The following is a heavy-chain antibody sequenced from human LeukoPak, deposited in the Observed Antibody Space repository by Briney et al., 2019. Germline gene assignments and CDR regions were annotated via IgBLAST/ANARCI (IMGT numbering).Heavy chain of an antibody. CDR3: NRWSYYYYYGMDV. Sequence: SETLSLTCAVYGGSFSGYYWSWIRQPPGKGLEWIGEINHSGSTNYNPSLKSRVTISVDTSKNQFSLKLSSVTAADTAVHYCNRWSYYYYYGMDVWGQGTTVTVSS. CDR2: INHSGST. CDR1: GGSFSGYY. V-gene: IGHV4-34*01. D-gene: IGHD1-14*01. J-gene: IGHJ6*02.